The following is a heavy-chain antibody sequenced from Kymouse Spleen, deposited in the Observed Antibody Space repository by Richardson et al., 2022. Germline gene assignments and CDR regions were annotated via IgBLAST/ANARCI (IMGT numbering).Heavy chain of an antibody. V-gene: IGHV3-30*18. CDR2: ISYDGSNK. CDR1: GFTFSSYG. J-gene: IGHJ4*02. Sequence: QVQLVESGGGVVQPGRSLRLSCAASGFTFSSYGMHWVRQAPGKGLEWVAVISYDGSNKYYADSVKGRFTISRDNSKNTLYLQMNSLRAEDTAVYYCAKINPFYDILTGPFDYWGQGTLVTVSS. D-gene: IGHD3-9*01. CDR3: AKINPFYDILTGPFDY.